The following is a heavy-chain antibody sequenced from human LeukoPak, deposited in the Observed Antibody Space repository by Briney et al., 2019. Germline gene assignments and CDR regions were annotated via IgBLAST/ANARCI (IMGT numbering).Heavy chain of an antibody. V-gene: IGHV3-23*01. CDR3: AKGPGSGWYYYYYYMDV. CDR1: GFTFSSYA. D-gene: IGHD6-19*01. J-gene: IGHJ6*03. CDR2: ISGSGGST. Sequence: GGSLRLSCAASGFTFSSYAMSWVRQAPGKGLEWVSAISGSGGSTYYADSVKGRFTISRDNSKTTLYLQMNSLRAEDTDVYYCAKGPGSGWYYYYYYMDVWGKGTTVTVSS.